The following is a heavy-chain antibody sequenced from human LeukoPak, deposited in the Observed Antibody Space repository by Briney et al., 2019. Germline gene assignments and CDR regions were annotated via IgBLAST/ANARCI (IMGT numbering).Heavy chain of an antibody. CDR3: ARDKKSGESSEIDY. D-gene: IGHD3-10*01. V-gene: IGHV3-74*01. Sequence: PGESLRLSCAASGFTLSNHWVQCGRRAPGKGMGWESPINRDGSSTNYAGSVKGRFNISRDNAKNALNLQMNSLRAEDTAVYYCARDKKSGESSEIDYWGQGTLVTVSS. J-gene: IGHJ4*02. CDR1: GFTLSNHW. CDR2: INRDGSST.